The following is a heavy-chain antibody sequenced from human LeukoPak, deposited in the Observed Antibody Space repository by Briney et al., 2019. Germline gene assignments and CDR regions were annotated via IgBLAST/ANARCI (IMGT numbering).Heavy chain of an antibody. J-gene: IGHJ4*02. D-gene: IGHD3-10*01. CDR2: IYHSGST. V-gene: IGHV4-4*02. CDR3: ARVGGELLWFGESSFFDH. CDR1: GVSISSSNW. Sequence: SGTLALTCAVSGVSISSSNWWSWVRQPPGRGLEWIGEIYHSGSTNYNPSLKSRVTISVDKSKNQFYLKLSSVTAADTAVYYCARVGGELLWFGESSFFDHWGQGTLVTVSS.